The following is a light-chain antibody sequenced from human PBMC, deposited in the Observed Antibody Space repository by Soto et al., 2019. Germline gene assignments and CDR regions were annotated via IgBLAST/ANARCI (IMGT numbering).Light chain of an antibody. CDR2: GAS. V-gene: IGKV3-11*01. J-gene: IGKJ5*01. Sequence: ENDLRLSAGTRALSRGEGDALSCRASQSVNSRLAWYQHKPGQAPRLLISGASNRASGIPARFSAWGSGTDFTLPISSVDPADFALYYCQQHFTSPITFGQGTRLEIK. CDR3: QQHFTSPIT. CDR1: QSVNSR.